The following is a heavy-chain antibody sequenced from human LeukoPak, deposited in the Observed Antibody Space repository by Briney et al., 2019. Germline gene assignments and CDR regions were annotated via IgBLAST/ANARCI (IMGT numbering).Heavy chain of an antibody. CDR2: ISDDFGT. V-gene: IGHV3-23*01. CDR1: GFTFSSYA. CDR3: ARGNSGHCTGATCYALDY. D-gene: IGHD2-2*01. Sequence: PGGSLRLSCAASGFTFSSYAMSFLRRAPGKGLEWVSAISDDFGTYHADSVKGRFTISRDNSRNTLYLQMTSLRAEDTALYYCARGNSGHCTGATCYALDYWGQGTLVTVSS. J-gene: IGHJ4*02.